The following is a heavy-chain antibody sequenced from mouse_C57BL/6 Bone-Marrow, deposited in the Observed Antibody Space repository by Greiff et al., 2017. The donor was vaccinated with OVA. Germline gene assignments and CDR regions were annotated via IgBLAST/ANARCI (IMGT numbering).Heavy chain of an antibody. J-gene: IGHJ1*03. V-gene: IGHV5-9-1*02. CDR3: TTRGFYYGSSYWYFDV. CDR1: GFTFSSYA. Sequence: EVKLVESGEGLVKPGGSLKLSCAASGFTFSSYAMSWVRQTPEKRLEWVAYISSGGDYIYYADTVKGRFTISRDNARNTLYLQMSSLKSEDTAMYYCTTRGFYYGSSYWYFDVWGTGTTVTVSS. D-gene: IGHD1-1*01. CDR2: ISSGGDYI.